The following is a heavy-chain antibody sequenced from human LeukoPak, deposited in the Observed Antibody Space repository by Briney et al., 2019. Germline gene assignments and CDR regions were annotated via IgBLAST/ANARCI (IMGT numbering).Heavy chain of an antibody. D-gene: IGHD2/OR15-2a*01. CDR3: ARASFPYYFDY. V-gene: IGHV3-53*01. Sequence: GGSLRLSCAASGFSVSSKYMSWVRQAPGKGLEWVSVIYSGGSTYYADSVKGRFTIFRDNSKNTLYIQMNSLRAEDTAVYYCARASFPYYFDYWGQGTLVTVSS. J-gene: IGHJ4*02. CDR1: GFSVSSKY. CDR2: IYSGGST.